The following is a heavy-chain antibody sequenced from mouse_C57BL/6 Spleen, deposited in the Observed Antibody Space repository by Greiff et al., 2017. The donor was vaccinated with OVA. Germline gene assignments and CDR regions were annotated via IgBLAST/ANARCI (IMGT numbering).Heavy chain of an antibody. D-gene: IGHD2-4*01. Sequence: QVQLQQSGAELARPGASVKLSCKASGYTFTSYGISWVKQSTGQGLEWIGEIYPRSGNTYYNEKFKGKATLTADNSSSTAYMELRSLTSEDTAVYFCARLGYDYDRDCWGQGTTLTVSS. V-gene: IGHV1-81*01. CDR2: IYPRSGNT. J-gene: IGHJ2*01. CDR3: ARLGYDYDRDC. CDR1: GYTFTSYG.